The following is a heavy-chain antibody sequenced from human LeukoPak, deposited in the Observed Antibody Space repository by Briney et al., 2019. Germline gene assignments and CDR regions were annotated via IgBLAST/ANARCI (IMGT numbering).Heavy chain of an antibody. Sequence: SETLSLTCSVSGDSISSSSSYWGWIRQPPGKGLEWIGSIYHSGSTYYNPSLKSRVTISVDTSKNQFSLKLSSVTAADTAVYYCARRGILTGNDYWGQGTLVTVSS. CDR3: ARRGILTGNDY. CDR2: IYHSGST. J-gene: IGHJ4*02. D-gene: IGHD3-9*01. CDR1: GDSISSSSSY. V-gene: IGHV4-39*07.